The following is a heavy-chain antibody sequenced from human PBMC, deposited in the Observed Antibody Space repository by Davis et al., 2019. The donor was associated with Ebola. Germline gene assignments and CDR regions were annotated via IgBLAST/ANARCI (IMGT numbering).Heavy chain of an antibody. V-gene: IGHV3-30*04. CDR1: GFIFSNYA. CDR2: ISYDGSNK. Sequence: GESLKISCAASGFIFSNYAMSWVRQAPGKGLEWVAVISYDGSNKYYADSVKGRFTISRDNAKNSLYLQMNSLRAEDTAVYYCARDHIGAGMDVWGKGTTVTVSS. CDR3: ARDHIGAGMDV. D-gene: IGHD3-3*01. J-gene: IGHJ6*04.